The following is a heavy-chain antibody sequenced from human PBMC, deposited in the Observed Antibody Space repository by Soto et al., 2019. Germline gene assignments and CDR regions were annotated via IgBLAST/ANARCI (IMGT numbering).Heavy chain of an antibody. CDR3: AAPDSSGYYY. CDR2: ISGSGGST. D-gene: IGHD3-22*01. J-gene: IGHJ4*02. CDR1: RLTFSNYA. V-gene: IGHV3-23*01. Sequence: PGGSLRLSCAASRLTFSNYAMSWVRQAPGKGLEWVSAISGSGGSTYYADSVKGRFTISRDNSKNTLYLQMNSLRAEDTAVYYCAAPDSSGYYYWGQGTLVTVSS.